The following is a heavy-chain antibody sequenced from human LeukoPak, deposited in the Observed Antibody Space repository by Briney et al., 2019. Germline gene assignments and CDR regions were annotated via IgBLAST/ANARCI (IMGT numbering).Heavy chain of an antibody. D-gene: IGHD4-11*01. J-gene: IGHJ4*02. Sequence: PRGSLRLSCAASGFTFSSYNMNWVRQAPGKGLEWVSSISSSSSYIYYADSVKGRFTISRDNAKNSLYLQMNSLRAEDTAVYYCARVTTLTTNIRFFDYWGQGTLVTVSS. V-gene: IGHV3-21*01. CDR3: ARVTTLTTNIRFFDY. CDR1: GFTFSSYN. CDR2: ISSSSSYI.